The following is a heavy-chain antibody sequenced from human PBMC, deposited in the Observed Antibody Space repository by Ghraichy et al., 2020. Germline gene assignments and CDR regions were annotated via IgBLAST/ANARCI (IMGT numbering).Heavy chain of an antibody. J-gene: IGHJ4*02. CDR3: ARDPPFVVVAATGQYYFDY. Sequence: GGSLRLSCAASGFTFSSYSMNWVRQAPGKGLEWVSSISSSSSYIYYADSVKGRFTISRDNAKNSLYLQMNSLRAEDTAVYYCARDPPFVVVAATGQYYFDYWGQGTLVTVSS. D-gene: IGHD2-15*01. V-gene: IGHV3-21*01. CDR1: GFTFSSYS. CDR2: ISSSSSYI.